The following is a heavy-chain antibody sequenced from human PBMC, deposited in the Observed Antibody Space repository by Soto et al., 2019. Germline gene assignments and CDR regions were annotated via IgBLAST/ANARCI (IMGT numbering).Heavy chain of an antibody. D-gene: IGHD3-16*01. J-gene: IGHJ4*02. CDR3: ARHYVYVWGTYSQPHYY. CDR2: ISTYNGNT. V-gene: IGHV1-18*01. CDR1: GHTFSDYG. Sequence: QVQLVQSGAEVKEPGASVTVSCKASGHTFSDYGITWVRQAPGQGLEWMGWISTYNGNTNYAQKLQDRVTITTDKPTSTVHMEVKSLTSDDTAVYYCARHYVYVWGTYSQPHYYWGQGTLVTVSS.